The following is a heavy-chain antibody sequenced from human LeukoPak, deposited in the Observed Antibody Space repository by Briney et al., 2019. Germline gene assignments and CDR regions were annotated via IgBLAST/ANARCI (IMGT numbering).Heavy chain of an antibody. CDR2: IKKDGSEK. Sequence: RTGGSLRLSCAASGFTFSSYWMSWVRQAPGKGLEWVANIKKDGSEKYYVDSVKGRFTISRDNSKNTLYLQMNSLRAEDTAVYYCVRGGDYYDSSGYNYWGQGTLVTVSS. J-gene: IGHJ4*02. CDR3: VRGGDYYDSSGYNY. CDR1: GFTFSSYW. D-gene: IGHD3-22*01. V-gene: IGHV3-7*01.